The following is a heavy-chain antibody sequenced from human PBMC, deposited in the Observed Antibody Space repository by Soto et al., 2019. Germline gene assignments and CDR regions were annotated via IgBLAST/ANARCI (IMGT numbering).Heavy chain of an antibody. V-gene: IGHV1-2*04. J-gene: IGHJ6*02. CDR2: INPNSGGT. Sequence: ASVKVSCKASGYTFTGYYMHWVRQAPGQGLEWMGWINPNSGGTNYAQKFQGWVTMTRDTSISTAYMELSRLRSDDTAVYYCARGSPYGGYLYYYYGMDFWGRGTTVTVSS. D-gene: IGHD4-17*01. CDR3: ARGSPYGGYLYYYYGMDF. CDR1: GYTFTGYY.